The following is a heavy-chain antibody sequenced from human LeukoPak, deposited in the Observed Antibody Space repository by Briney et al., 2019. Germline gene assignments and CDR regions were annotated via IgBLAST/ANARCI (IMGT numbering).Heavy chain of an antibody. CDR2: ISSSGSPI. V-gene: IGHV3-48*01. Sequence: PGGSLRLSCAASGFTFSDYSFNWVRQAPGKGLEWVSCISSSGSPIYYADSLKGRFTISRDNAKNSLYLQMNSLRAEDTAVYYCARERTRGYSYGSDFDYWGQGTLVTVSS. J-gene: IGHJ4*02. CDR3: ARERTRGYSYGSDFDY. CDR1: GFTFSDYS. D-gene: IGHD5-18*01.